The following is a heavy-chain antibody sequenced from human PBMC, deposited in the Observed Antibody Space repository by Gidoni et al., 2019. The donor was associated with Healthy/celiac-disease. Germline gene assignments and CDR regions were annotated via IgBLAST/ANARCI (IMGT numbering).Heavy chain of an antibody. V-gene: IGHV3-48*03. J-gene: IGHJ3*02. CDR2: ISSSGSTI. D-gene: IGHD1-7*01. CDR1: GFTFSSYE. Sequence: EVQLVESGGGLVQPGGSLRLSCAASGFTFSSYEMNWVRQAPGKGLELVSYISSSGSTIYYADSVKGRFTISRDNAKNSLYLQMNSLRAEDTAVYYCARAVGWNYRDGAFDIWGQGTMVTVSS. CDR3: ARAVGWNYRDGAFDI.